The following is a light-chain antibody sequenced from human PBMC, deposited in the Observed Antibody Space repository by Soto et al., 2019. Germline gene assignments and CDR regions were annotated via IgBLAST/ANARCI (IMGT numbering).Light chain of an antibody. CDR3: CSSSPDSPYV. CDR1: SSDVGAYNS. Sequence: QSALAQPASVSGSPGQSVTISCTGTSSDVGAYNSVSWYQQHPDKAPQLMIYKGTQRPSGVSNRFSGSTSGNAASLTISGHQAGFLADYFSCSSSPDSPYVFGTESMVT. V-gene: IGLV2-23*01. J-gene: IGLJ1*01. CDR2: KGT.